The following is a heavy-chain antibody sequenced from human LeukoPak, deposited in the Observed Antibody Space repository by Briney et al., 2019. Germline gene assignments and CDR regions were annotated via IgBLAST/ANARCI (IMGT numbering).Heavy chain of an antibody. CDR1: GYTLTGYY. Sequence: ASVRVSCKASGYTLTGYYMHWVRQAPGQGLEWMGWINPNSGGTNYAQKFRGRVTMTRDTSISTAYMELSRLRSDDTAAYYYARDHWFDPWGQGTLVTVSS. CDR3: ARDHWFDP. V-gene: IGHV1-2*02. J-gene: IGHJ5*02. CDR2: INPNSGGT.